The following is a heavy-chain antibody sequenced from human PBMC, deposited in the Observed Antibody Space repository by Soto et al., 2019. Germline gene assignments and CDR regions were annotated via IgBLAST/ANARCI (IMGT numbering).Heavy chain of an antibody. CDR3: ARVTPPPADFDYWTGYYTHDY. D-gene: IGHD3-3*01. CDR1: GGSITSGGYY. Sequence: TSETLSLTCSVSGGSITSGGYYWSWFRQHPGKGLEWIGYIYYSGSTYYNPSLKSRVTISVDTSKNQISLKVRSVTAADTAVYFCARVTPPPADFDYWTGYYTHDYGGRGALVTVPS. CDR2: IYYSGST. J-gene: IGHJ4*02. V-gene: IGHV4-31*03.